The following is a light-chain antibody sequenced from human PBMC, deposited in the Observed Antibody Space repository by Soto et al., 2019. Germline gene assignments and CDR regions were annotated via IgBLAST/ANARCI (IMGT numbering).Light chain of an antibody. Sequence: QSVLTQPPSASGTPGQRVTISCSGSSSNIGSTAVNWYQQLPGTAPKLLISSNIQRPSGVPDRFSGSKSGTSASLAISGLQSGDEADYYCAAWDDRLSAYVFGTGTKVTVL. V-gene: IGLV1-44*01. J-gene: IGLJ1*01. CDR2: SNI. CDR1: SSNIGSTA. CDR3: AAWDDRLSAYV.